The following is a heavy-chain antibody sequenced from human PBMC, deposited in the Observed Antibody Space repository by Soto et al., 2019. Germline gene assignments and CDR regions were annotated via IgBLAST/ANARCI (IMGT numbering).Heavy chain of an antibody. CDR1: GFTFGSYA. D-gene: IGHD4-4*01. CDR3: APGWDMATVWTD. CDR2: ISGGDTT. Sequence: EVQLLESGGGLVKPGGSLRLSCVASGFTFGSYAMSWVRQAPGQGLDWVSTISGGDTTQYAESVKGRCTISRDKAKNTLYLQMKTLRVEDTAVYYCAPGWDMATVWTDWGQGTLVTVSS. J-gene: IGHJ4*02. V-gene: IGHV3-23*01.